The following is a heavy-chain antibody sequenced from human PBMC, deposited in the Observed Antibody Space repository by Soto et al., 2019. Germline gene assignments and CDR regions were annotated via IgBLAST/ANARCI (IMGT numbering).Heavy chain of an antibody. Sequence: SVKVSCNASGGTFSSYAISWVRQAPGQGLECMGGSIPYFGTANHAQELAGRVPITADDSTGTGNLELSSLSGDDTAVYYCATFPPPRYYGAGIGYYYAGMDLSCQGNTVTVFS. D-gene: IGHD3-10*01. CDR2: SIPYFGTA. J-gene: IGHJ6*02. CDR1: GGTFSSYA. V-gene: IGHV1-69*13. CDR3: ATFPPPRYYGAGIGYYYAGMDL.